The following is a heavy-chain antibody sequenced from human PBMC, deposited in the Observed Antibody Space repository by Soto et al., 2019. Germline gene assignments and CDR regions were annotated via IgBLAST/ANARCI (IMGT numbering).Heavy chain of an antibody. CDR1: GGSISSSSYY. J-gene: IGHJ4*02. D-gene: IGHD3-22*01. Sequence: PSETLSLTCTVSGGSISSSSYYWGWIRQPPGKGPEWIGSIYYSGSTYYNPSLKSRVTISVDTSKNQFSLKLSSVTAADTAVYYCARQYCDSSAYSIDYWGQGTLVTVSS. V-gene: IGHV4-39*01. CDR3: ARQYCDSSAYSIDY. CDR2: IYYSGST.